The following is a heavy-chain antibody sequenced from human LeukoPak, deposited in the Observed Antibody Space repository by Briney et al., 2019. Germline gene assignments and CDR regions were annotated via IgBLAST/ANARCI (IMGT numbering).Heavy chain of an antibody. J-gene: IGHJ4*02. D-gene: IGHD3-10*01. CDR2: IGYNGRKK. CDR3: ARDPYGSGDGYFDY. CDR1: GFTFSDHG. Sequence: QSGGSLRLSCAASGFTFSDHGMHWVRQAPGKGLEWVAIIGYNGRKKYYAESVKGRFTISRDNSKNTLYLQMSSLRAEDTAVYYCARDPYGSGDGYFDYWGQGTLVTVSS. V-gene: IGHV3-33*01.